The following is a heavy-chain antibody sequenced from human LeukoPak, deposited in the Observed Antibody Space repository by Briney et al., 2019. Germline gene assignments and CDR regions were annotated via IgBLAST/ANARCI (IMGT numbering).Heavy chain of an antibody. V-gene: IGHV4-39*01. Sequence: SETLSLTCTVSGGSISSSSYYWGWIRQPPGKGLEWIGSIYYSGSTYYNPSLKSRVTISVDTSKNQFSLKLSSVTAADTAVYYCAGYCSGGSCYSVDAFDIWGQGTMVTASS. CDR3: AGYCSGGSCYSVDAFDI. CDR2: IYYSGST. D-gene: IGHD2-15*01. J-gene: IGHJ3*02. CDR1: GGSISSSSYY.